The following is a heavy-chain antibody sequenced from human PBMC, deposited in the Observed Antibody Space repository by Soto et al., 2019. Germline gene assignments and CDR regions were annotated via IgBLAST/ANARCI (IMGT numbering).Heavy chain of an antibody. CDR2: MNDGNGKT. V-gene: IGHV1-3*01. D-gene: IGHD1-20*01. J-gene: IGHJ5*02. Sequence: ASVKVSCKASGYTFTSYAMHWVRQAPGQRLEWRGWMNDGNGKTKYSQTFQGTGTIPRATSASTAHMELSSLRSEDAAVYYCASSNTGAFGISGTRGWFDPWGQGTLVTAPQ. CDR3: ASSNTGAFGISGTRGWFDP. CDR1: GYTFTSYA.